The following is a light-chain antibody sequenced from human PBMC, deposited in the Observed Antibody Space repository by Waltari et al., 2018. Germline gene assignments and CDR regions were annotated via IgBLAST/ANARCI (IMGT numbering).Light chain of an antibody. CDR3: QAWDSGVAGV. CDR2: EDV. Sequence: SYDLIQSPSVSVSPGQTATITCSGDDLEKKYVCWYQQKPGQSPVLVIYEDVRRPSEHPQRFSGSNSGNTATLTISGTQPMDEADYYCQAWDSGVAGVFGTGTKVTVL. V-gene: IGLV3-1*01. CDR1: DLEKKY. J-gene: IGLJ1*01.